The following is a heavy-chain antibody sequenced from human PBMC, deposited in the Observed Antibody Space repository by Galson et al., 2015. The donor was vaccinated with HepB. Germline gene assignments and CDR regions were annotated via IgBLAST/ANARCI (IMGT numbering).Heavy chain of an antibody. CDR3: AREDYGGNSGPSWLSGRRYYYGMDV. V-gene: IGHV3-48*01. Sequence: SLRLSCAASGFTFSSYSMNWVRQAPGKGLEWVSYISSSSSTIYYADSVKGRFTISRDNAKNSLYLQMNSLRAEDTAVYYCAREDYGGNSGPSWLSGRRYYYGMDVWGQGTTVTVSS. J-gene: IGHJ6*02. D-gene: IGHD4-23*01. CDR1: GFTFSSYS. CDR2: ISSSSSTI.